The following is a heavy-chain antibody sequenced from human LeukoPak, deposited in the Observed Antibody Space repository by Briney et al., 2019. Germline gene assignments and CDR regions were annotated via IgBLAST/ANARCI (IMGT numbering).Heavy chain of an antibody. CDR1: GFTFDDYG. CDR3: ARDAGSSGWYVRFDP. J-gene: IGHJ5*02. CDR2: INWNGGST. D-gene: IGHD6-19*01. Sequence: GGSLRLSCAASGFTFDDYGMSWVRQAPGKGLEWVSGINWNGGSTGYADSVKGRFTISRDNAKNSLYLQMNSLRAEDTAVYYCARDAGSSGWYVRFDPWGQGTLVTVSS. V-gene: IGHV3-20*04.